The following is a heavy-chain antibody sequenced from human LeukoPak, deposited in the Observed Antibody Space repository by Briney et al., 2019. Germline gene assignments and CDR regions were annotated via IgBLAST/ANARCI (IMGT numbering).Heavy chain of an antibody. J-gene: IGHJ4*02. CDR1: GFTFDDYA. Sequence: PGGSLRLPCAASGFTFDDYAMHWVRQAPGKGLEWVSGISWNSGSIGYADSVKGRFTISRDNAKNSLYLQMNSLRAEDMALYYCARSGYDTYYFDYWGQGTLVTVSS. CDR2: ISWNSGSI. CDR3: ARSGYDTYYFDY. V-gene: IGHV3-9*03. D-gene: IGHD5-12*01.